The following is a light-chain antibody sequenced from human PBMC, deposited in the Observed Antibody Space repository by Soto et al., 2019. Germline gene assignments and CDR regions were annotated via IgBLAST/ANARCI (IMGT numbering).Light chain of an antibody. CDR2: DAS. Sequence: EIVLTQSPGTLSLSPGERATLSCRASQSVDNYLLWYQQRPGQAPRLLIYDASKRASGIPARFSGSGSGTEFTLTISRLEPEDFAVYFCQQRKKWPYTFGQGTKVDIK. V-gene: IGKV3-11*01. J-gene: IGKJ2*01. CDR3: QQRKKWPYT. CDR1: QSVDNY.